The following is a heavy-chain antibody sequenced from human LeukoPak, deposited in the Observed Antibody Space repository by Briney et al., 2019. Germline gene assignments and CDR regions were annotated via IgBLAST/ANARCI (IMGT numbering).Heavy chain of an antibody. V-gene: IGHV1-2*02. CDR1: GYTFTGYY. D-gene: IGHD3-3*01. CDR3: ARNEGISIFGVVTTFYFDY. Sequence: WASVKVSCTASGYTFTGYYMHWVRQAPGQGLEWMGWINPNSGGTNYAQKFQGRVTMTRDTSTSTAYMELSRLRSDDTAVYYCARNEGISIFGVVTTFYFDYWGQGTLVTVSS. J-gene: IGHJ4*02. CDR2: INPNSGGT.